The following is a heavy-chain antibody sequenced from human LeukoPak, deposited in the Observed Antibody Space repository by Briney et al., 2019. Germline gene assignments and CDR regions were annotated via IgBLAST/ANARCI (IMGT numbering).Heavy chain of an antibody. J-gene: IGHJ4*02. CDR1: GFTFSSYA. V-gene: IGHV3-64*01. Sequence: GGSLRLSCAASGFTFSSYAMHWVRQAPGKGLEYVSAISSNGGSTYYANSVKGRFTISRDNSKNTLYLQMGSLRAEDMAVYYCARSISGSYGDYWGQGTLVTVSS. CDR3: ARSISGSYGDY. CDR2: ISSNGGST. D-gene: IGHD1-26*01.